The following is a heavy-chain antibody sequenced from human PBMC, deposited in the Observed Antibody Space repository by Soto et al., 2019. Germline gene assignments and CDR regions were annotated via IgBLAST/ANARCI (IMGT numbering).Heavy chain of an antibody. CDR2: ISAYNGNT. J-gene: IGHJ6*02. D-gene: IGHD1-26*01. CDR3: AREVGVGELLPYYYYYGMDV. CDR1: GYTFTSYG. Sequence: QVQLVQSGAEVKKPGASVKVSCKASGYTFTSYGISWVRQAPGQGLEWMGWISAYNGNTNYAQKRQGRVTMTTDTTTSTAYMELRSLRSDDTAVYYCAREVGVGELLPYYYYYGMDVWGQGTTVTVSS. V-gene: IGHV1-18*04.